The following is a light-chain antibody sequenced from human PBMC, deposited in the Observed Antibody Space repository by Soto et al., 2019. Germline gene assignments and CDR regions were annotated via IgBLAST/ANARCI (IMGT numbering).Light chain of an antibody. Sequence: EIVMTQSPATLSVSPGERATLSCRASQSVSNNLAWYQQKRGQAPRLLMYGASTRATGIPARFSGSGSGTEFTLTISSLQSGDFAVYFCQQYNNWARTFGQGTKVDI. CDR1: QSVSNN. V-gene: IGKV3-15*01. CDR2: GAS. J-gene: IGKJ1*01. CDR3: QQYNNWART.